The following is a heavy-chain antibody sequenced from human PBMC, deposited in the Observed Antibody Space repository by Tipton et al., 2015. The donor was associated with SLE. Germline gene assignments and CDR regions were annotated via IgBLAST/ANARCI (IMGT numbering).Heavy chain of an antibody. V-gene: IGHV4-39*07. CDR1: GGSISGSNYY. CDR2: LYHTGST. CDR3: ARGGIVGVQYDGFDI. Sequence: TLSLTCTVSGGSISGSNYYWAWIRQPPEKGLEWVGNLYHTGSTHYNPSLKSRVTISVDTSKNQFSLKLSSVTPADTAVYFCARGGIVGVQYDGFDIWGQGRMVTVSS. D-gene: IGHD1-26*01. J-gene: IGHJ3*02.